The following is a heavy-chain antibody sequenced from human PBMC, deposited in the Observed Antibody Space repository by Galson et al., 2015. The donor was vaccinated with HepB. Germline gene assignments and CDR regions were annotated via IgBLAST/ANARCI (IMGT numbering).Heavy chain of an antibody. V-gene: IGHV5-51*01. Sequence: QSGAEVKKPGESLKISCKGSGYRFSRYWIGWVRQMPGKGLEWMGLIYPGDSDTRYSPSFQGQVTISADKSINTAYLQWSSLKASDTAMYYCASGHDYGDYVPSPWGQGTLVTVSS. J-gene: IGHJ5*02. CDR2: IYPGDSDT. D-gene: IGHD4-17*01. CDR1: GYRFSRYW. CDR3: ASGHDYGDYVPSP.